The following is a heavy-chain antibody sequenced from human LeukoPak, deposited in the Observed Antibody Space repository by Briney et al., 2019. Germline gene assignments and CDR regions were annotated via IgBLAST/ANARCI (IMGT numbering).Heavy chain of an antibody. CDR2: IHYSGNT. J-gene: IGHJ4*02. CDR3: ARIAYYDFWSGYPRYYFAY. D-gene: IGHD3-3*01. CDR1: GGSISSQY. Sequence: SETLSLTCTVSGGSISSQYWSWIRQPPGKGLEWIGYIHYSGNTNYNPSLKSRVTISVDTSNNQFSLKLSSVTAADTAVYYCARIAYYDFWSGYPRYYFAYWGQGTLVTVSS. V-gene: IGHV4-59*11.